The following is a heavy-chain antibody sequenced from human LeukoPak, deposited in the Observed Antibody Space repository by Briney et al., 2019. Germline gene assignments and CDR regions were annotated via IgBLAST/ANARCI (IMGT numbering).Heavy chain of an antibody. Sequence: GGSLRLSCAASGFTFSHNAMHWVRQAPGRGLEWVAVIWYDGSDKCYADSVKGRFTISRDNSKNTVYLQMNSLRAEDTAVYYCGRDYGTLARGARRGGLAHWGQGPLVTVSS. D-gene: IGHD3-10*01. CDR3: GRDYGTLARGARRGGLAH. V-gene: IGHV3-33*01. CDR2: IWYDGSDK. J-gene: IGHJ4*02. CDR1: GFTFSHNA.